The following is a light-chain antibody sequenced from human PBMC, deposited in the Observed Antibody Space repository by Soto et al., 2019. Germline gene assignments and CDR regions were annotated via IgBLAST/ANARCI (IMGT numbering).Light chain of an antibody. J-gene: IGKJ1*01. V-gene: IGKV1-5*03. CDR3: QHYNSXSEA. CDR2: KAS. Sequence: PSTLSGSVGDRVTITCRASQTISSWLAWYQQKPGKAPKLLIYKASTLKSGVPSRFSGSGSGTEFTLTISSLQPDDFATYYCQHYNSXSEAFGQGTK. CDR1: QTISSW.